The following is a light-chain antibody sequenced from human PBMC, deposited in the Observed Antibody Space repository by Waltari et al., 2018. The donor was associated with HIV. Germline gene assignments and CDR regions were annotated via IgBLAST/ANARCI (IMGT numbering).Light chain of an antibody. Sequence: DIQMTQSPSSLAASVGDRVTITCRASQTISRSLNWYQQKPGKAPNLLIYSASTLHSGVPSRFSGSGSGTEFTPTIRSLRPEDFATYYCQQSDRTPGSFGPGTKLEVK. V-gene: IGKV1-39*01. J-gene: IGKJ3*01. CDR1: QTISRS. CDR2: SAS. CDR3: QQSDRTPGS.